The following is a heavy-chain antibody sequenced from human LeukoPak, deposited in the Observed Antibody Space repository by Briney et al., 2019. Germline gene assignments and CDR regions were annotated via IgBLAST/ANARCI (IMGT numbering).Heavy chain of an antibody. J-gene: IGHJ4*02. D-gene: IGHD6-6*01. CDR2: ISSSSYI. V-gene: IGHV3-21*01. Sequence: GGSLRLSCAGSGFTFNNYAMNWVRQAPGKGLEWVSSISSSSYIYYADSVKGRFTISRDNAKNSLYLQMNSLRAEDTAVYYCARDKGIAARFDYWGQGTLVTVSS. CDR1: GFTFNNYA. CDR3: ARDKGIAARFDY.